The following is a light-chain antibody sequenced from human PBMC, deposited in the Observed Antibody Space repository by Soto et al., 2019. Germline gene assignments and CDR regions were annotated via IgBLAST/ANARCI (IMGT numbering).Light chain of an antibody. J-gene: IGKJ4*01. CDR1: QHISNY. V-gene: IGKV1-39*01. CDR3: QESYSPSLA. CDR2: AAS. Sequence: DIQMTQSPSSLSASVGDRVTITCRASQHISNYLNWYQQKPGKAPKLLIYAASNWHSGVSSRFSGSGSGTDFTLTISSLHPEDVATYYCQESYSPSLAFGGGTKVEIK.